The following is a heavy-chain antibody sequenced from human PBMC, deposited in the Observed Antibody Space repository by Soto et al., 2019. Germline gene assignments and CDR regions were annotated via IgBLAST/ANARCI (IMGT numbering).Heavy chain of an antibody. J-gene: IGHJ2*01. CDR2: IWYDGSNK. CDR3: ARDYGDYSPYWYFDL. D-gene: IGHD4-17*01. V-gene: IGHV3-33*01. CDR1: GFTFSSYG. Sequence: QVQLVESGGGVVQPGRSLRLSCAASGFTFSSYGMHWVRQAPGKGLEWVAVIWYDGSNKYYADSVKGRFTISRDNSKNTLYLQMNSLRAEDTAVYYCARDYGDYSPYWYFDLWGRGILVPVSS.